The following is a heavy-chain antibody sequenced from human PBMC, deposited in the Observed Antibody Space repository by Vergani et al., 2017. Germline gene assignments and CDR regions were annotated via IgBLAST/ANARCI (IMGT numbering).Heavy chain of an antibody. V-gene: IGHV3-30-3*01. J-gene: IGHJ3*02. CDR1: GFTFSSYA. D-gene: IGHD3-22*01. Sequence: QVQLVESGGGVVQPGRSLRLSCAASGFTFSSYAMHWVRQAPGKGLEWVAVISYDGSNKYYADSVKGRFTISRDNSKNTLYLQMNSLRAEDTAVYYCARDAAPRRGYYYDSGYDAFDIWGQGTMVTVSS. CDR3: ARDAAPRRGYYYDSGYDAFDI. CDR2: ISYDGSNK.